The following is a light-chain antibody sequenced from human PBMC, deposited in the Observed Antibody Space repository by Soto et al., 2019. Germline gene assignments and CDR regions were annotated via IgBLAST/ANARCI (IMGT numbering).Light chain of an antibody. CDR1: QSVLYSSNNKNY. CDR3: QQYYSTPPYT. V-gene: IGKV4-1*01. Sequence: DIVMTQSPDSLAVSLGERATINCKSSQSVLYSSNNKNYLALYQQKPGQPPKLLIYWASTRESGVPDRFSGSGSGTDFTLTISSLQAEDVAFYYCQQYYSTPPYTFGQGTKLEIK. CDR2: WAS. J-gene: IGKJ2*01.